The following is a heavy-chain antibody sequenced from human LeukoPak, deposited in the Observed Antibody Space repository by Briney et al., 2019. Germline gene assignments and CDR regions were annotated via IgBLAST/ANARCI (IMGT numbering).Heavy chain of an antibody. Sequence: GGSLRLSCAASGFTFSSYWMSWVRQAPGKGLEWVANIKQDGSEKYYVDSVKGRFTISRDNAKNSLYLQMNSLRAEDTAVYYCARDSSYCSGGSCYWSWGQGTLVTVSS. J-gene: IGHJ4*02. V-gene: IGHV3-7*01. CDR1: GFTFSSYW. CDR2: IKQDGSEK. CDR3: ARDSSYCSGGSCYWS. D-gene: IGHD2-15*01.